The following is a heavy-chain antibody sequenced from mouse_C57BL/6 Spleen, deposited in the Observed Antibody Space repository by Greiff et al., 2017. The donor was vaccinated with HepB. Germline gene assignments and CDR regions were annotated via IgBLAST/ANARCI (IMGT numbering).Heavy chain of an antibody. CDR3: ARRGDGNYYFDY. CDR1: GYTFTSYW. V-gene: IGHV1-69*01. D-gene: IGHD3-3*01. J-gene: IGHJ2*01. CDR2: IDPSDSYT. Sequence: QVQLQQPGAELVMPGASVKLSCKASGYTFTSYWMHWVKQRPGQGLEWIGEIDPSDSYTNYNQKFKGKSTLTVDKSSSTAYMQLSSLTSEDSAVYYCARRGDGNYYFDYRGQGTTLTVSS.